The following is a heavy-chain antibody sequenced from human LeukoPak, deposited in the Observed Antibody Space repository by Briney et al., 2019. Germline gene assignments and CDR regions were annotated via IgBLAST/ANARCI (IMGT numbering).Heavy chain of an antibody. V-gene: IGHV3-30*18. CDR3: AKGSSSWYTGTVCAFDI. J-gene: IGHJ3*02. CDR1: GFSLSSYR. D-gene: IGHD6-13*01. CDR2: ISYDGSNK. Sequence: AGGSLRLSCAVSGFSLSSYRMIGVRQAPGKGLEGVEFISYDGSNKYYADSVKGRFTISRENYKNTLYLQMNSLRVEDTAVYYCAKGSSSWYTGTVCAFDIWGQGTMVTVSS.